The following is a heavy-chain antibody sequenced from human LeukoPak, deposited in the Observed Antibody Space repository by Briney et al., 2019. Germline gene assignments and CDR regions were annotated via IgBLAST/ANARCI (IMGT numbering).Heavy chain of an antibody. D-gene: IGHD5-12*01. V-gene: IGHV3-23*01. J-gene: IGHJ6*03. CDR1: GFTFSSYA. CDR3: AKVSGYGDIDLDYYYMDV. Sequence: GGSLRLSCAASGFTFSSYAMTWVRQAQGKGLEWVSTISGSGGSTYYADSVKGRFTISRDNSKNTLYLQMNSLRAEDTAVYYCAKVSGYGDIDLDYYYMDVWGKGTTVTVSS. CDR2: ISGSGGST.